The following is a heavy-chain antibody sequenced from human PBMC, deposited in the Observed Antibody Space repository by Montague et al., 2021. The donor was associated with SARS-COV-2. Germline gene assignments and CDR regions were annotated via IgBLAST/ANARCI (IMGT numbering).Heavy chain of an antibody. J-gene: IGHJ5*02. V-gene: IGHV4-4*07. D-gene: IGHD2/OR15-2a*01. CDR1: GDSITPYGDSIGGYF. Sequence: SETLSLTCSVSGDSITPYGDSIGGYFWSWIRQPAGKGLEWIGRIYANGNLDYNPSLNSRVSMSMDTSKQEFSMRLISVTAADTAVDYCARDAYYFVPVRANDGAFDPWGQGSLVTVSS. CDR3: ARDAYYFVPVRANDGAFDP. CDR2: IYANGNL.